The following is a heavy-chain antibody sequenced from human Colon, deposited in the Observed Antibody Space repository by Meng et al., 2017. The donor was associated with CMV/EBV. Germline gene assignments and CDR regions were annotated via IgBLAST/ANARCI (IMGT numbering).Heavy chain of an antibody. J-gene: IGHJ4*02. CDR2: IKQDGSET. CDR1: GFTFSNHW. Sequence: GESLKISCVASGFTFSNHWMSWVRRAPGKGLEWVASIKQDGSETSYVDSVKGRFTISRDDSKNTLYLQMNSLRADDTAMYYCARVMGPTGGFDYWGQGTLVTVSS. D-gene: IGHD1-26*01. V-gene: IGHV3-7*03. CDR3: ARVMGPTGGFDY.